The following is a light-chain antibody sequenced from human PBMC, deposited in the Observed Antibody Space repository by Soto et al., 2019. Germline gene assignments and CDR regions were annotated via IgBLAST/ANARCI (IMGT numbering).Light chain of an antibody. CDR1: QSVSSN. J-gene: IGKJ2*01. V-gene: IGKV3-15*01. Sequence: EIVMTQSPATLSVSPGERATLSCRASQSVSSNLAWYQQKPGQAPRLLIYGASTRATGIPARFSGSGSGTEFTLTNSSLQSEDFAVYYCHQYNKWPPYTFGQGTKLEIK. CDR2: GAS. CDR3: HQYNKWPPYT.